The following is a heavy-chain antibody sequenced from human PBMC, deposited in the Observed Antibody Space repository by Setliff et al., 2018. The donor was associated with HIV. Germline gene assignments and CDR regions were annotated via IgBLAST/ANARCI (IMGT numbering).Heavy chain of an antibody. CDR2: LSSDGSDT. Sequence: GSRRLSCAASGFTFSASWMHWVRQAPGKGLVWVSRLSSDGSDTRYADSVKGRFTISRDNAKNLLYLQMNSLRDEDSAVYYCARDLGGAGPTTFNFWGQGTLVTVSS. V-gene: IGHV3-74*01. CDR1: GFTFSASW. D-gene: IGHD3-16*01. CDR3: ARDLGGAGPTTFNF. J-gene: IGHJ4*02.